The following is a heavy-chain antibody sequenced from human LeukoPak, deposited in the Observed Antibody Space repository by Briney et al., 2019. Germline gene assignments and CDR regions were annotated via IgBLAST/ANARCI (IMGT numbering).Heavy chain of an antibody. CDR3: ASGSGSYFDY. CDR1: GFTFSSYS. Sequence: PGGSLRLSCAASGFTFSSYSMNWVRRAPGKGLEWVSYISSSSSTIYYADSVKGRFTISRDNAKNSLYLQMNSLRAEDTAVYYCASGSGSYFDYWGQGTLVTVSS. J-gene: IGHJ4*02. V-gene: IGHV3-48*04. D-gene: IGHD1-26*01. CDR2: ISSSSSTI.